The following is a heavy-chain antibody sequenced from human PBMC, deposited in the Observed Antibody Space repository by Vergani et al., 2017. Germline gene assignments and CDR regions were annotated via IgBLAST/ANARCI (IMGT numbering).Heavy chain of an antibody. CDR3: ARGLRDSSGYYYFDY. J-gene: IGHJ4*02. CDR2: ISSDGSNK. D-gene: IGHD3-22*01. Sequence: QVQLVESGGGVVQPGRSLRLSCAASGFTFSSYAMHWVRQAPGNGLEWVAVISSDGSNKYYADSVKGRFTISRDNSKNTLYLQMNSLRAEDTAVYYCARGLRDSSGYYYFDYWGQGTLVTVSS. V-gene: IGHV3-30-3*01. CDR1: GFTFSSYA.